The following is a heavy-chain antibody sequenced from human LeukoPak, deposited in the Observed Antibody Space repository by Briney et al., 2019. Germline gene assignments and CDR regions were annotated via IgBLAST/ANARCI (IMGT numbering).Heavy chain of an antibody. V-gene: IGHV4-39*01. CDR1: GGSISSSSYY. J-gene: IGHJ3*02. CDR2: IYYSGST. D-gene: IGHD2-2*01. Sequence: SETLSLTCTVSGGSISSSSYYWGWICQPPGKGLEWIGSIYYSGSTYYNPSLKSRVTISVDTSKNQFSLKLSSVTAADTAVYYCARHGTSCSSPSCYEYAFDIWGQGTMVTVSS. CDR3: ARHGTSCSSPSCYEYAFDI.